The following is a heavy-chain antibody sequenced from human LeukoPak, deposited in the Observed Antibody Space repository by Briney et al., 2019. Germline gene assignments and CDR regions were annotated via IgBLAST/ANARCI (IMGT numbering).Heavy chain of an antibody. V-gene: IGHV1-18*04. CDR2: ISTYDGNT. CDR3: ARERGGNLPSDS. J-gene: IGHJ4*02. Sequence: ASVKVSCKASGYSFTSYGISWVRQAPGQGLEWMGWISTYDGNTNYAQRVQDRLTMTTDSSTSTAYMELRSLRSDDTAVYYCARERGGNLPSDSWGQGTLVTVSS. CDR1: GYSFTSYG. D-gene: IGHD4-23*01.